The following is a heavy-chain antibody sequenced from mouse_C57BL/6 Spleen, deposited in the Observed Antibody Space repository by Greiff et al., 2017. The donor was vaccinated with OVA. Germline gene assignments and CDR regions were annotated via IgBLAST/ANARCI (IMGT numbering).Heavy chain of an antibody. CDR3: AREALYDYGGFAD. Sequence: QSGPGLVKPSQSLSLTCSVTGYSITSGYYWNWIRQFPGNKLEWMGYISYDGSNNYNPSLKNRISITRDTSKNQFFLKLNSVTTEDTATYYCAREALYDYGGFADWGQGTLVTVSA. J-gene: IGHJ3*01. CDR1: GYSITSGYY. CDR2: ISYDGSN. D-gene: IGHD2-4*01. V-gene: IGHV3-6*01.